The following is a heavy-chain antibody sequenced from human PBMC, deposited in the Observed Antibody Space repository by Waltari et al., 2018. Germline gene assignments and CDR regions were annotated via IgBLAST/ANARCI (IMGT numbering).Heavy chain of an antibody. Sequence: QLQQQESGPGLVKPSETLSLTCTVSGGSISSSSYYWGWIRQPPGKGLEWIGSIYYSGSTYYNPSLKSRVTISVDTSKNQFSLKLSSVTAADTTVYYCARDLPFDYWGQGTLVTVSS. J-gene: IGHJ4*02. V-gene: IGHV4-39*07. CDR1: GGSISSSSYY. CDR3: ARDLPFDY. CDR2: IYYSGST.